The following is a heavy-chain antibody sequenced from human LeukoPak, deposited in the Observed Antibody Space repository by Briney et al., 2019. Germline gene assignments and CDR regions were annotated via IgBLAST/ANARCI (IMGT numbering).Heavy chain of an antibody. J-gene: IGHJ6*04. CDR2: IDYSGST. CDR3: ARVAPDFSGTYIVDV. CDR1: GGSISSYY. D-gene: IGHD1-26*01. Sequence: SETLSLTCTVSGGSISSYYWSWIRQHPGKGLEWIGYIDYSGSTYYNPSLKSRVTLSVDTSESQFSLKLTSVTVADTAVYCCARVAPDFSGTYIVDVWGKGTTVTVSS. V-gene: IGHV4-59*06.